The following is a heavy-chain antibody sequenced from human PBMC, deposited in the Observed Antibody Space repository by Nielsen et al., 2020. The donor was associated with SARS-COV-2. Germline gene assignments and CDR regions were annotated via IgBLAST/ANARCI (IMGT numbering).Heavy chain of an antibody. D-gene: IGHD6-6*01. V-gene: IGHV1-46*01. CDR2: INPSGGST. CDR3: ARVCTPYSSSSYFDY. CDR1: GYTFTSYY. Sequence: ASVKVSCKASGYTFTSYYMHWVRQAPGQGLEWMGIINPSGGSTSYAQKFQGRVTMTRDTSTSTVYMELSSLRSEDTAVYYCARVCTPYSSSSYFDYWGQGTLVTVSS. J-gene: IGHJ4*02.